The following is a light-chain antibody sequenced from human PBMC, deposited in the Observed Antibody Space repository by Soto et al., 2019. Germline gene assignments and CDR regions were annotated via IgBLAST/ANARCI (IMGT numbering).Light chain of an antibody. J-gene: IGLJ2*01. CDR2: DVN. CDR1: SSDIGGYDY. Sequence: QSALTQPASVSGSPGQSITLSCTGTSSDIGGYDYVSWYQRHPGKDPKLIIYDVNNRPSGVSNRFSGSKSGNTSSLTISGLQAEDDAYYYCTSYASGSTHVVFGGGTKLTVL. V-gene: IGLV2-14*01. CDR3: TSYASGSTHVV.